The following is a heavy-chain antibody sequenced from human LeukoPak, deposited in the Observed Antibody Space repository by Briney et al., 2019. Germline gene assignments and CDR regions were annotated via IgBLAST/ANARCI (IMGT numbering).Heavy chain of an antibody. CDR3: ARDYTGYFP. Sequence: AGGSLRLSCAASGFTFDDYAMHWVRQAPGKGLEWVSGIIWNTGSVGYADSVKGRFTISRDNAKNSLYLQMNSLRAEDTAVYYCARDYTGYFPWGQGTLVIVSS. J-gene: IGHJ5*02. D-gene: IGHD3-9*01. CDR2: IIWNTGSV. V-gene: IGHV3-9*01. CDR1: GFTFDDYA.